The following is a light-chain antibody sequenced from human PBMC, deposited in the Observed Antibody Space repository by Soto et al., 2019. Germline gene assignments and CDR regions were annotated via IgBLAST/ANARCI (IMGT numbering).Light chain of an antibody. CDR3: QQYNNWPPWT. J-gene: IGKJ1*01. CDR1: QGVRSN. V-gene: IGKV3-15*01. Sequence: ILMTQSPATLSVSPGERATLSCWASQGVRSNLAWYQQKPGQAPRLLIYDASSRATGIPARFSGSGSGTDFTLTISSLQSEDFAVYYCQQYNNWPPWTFGQGTKVEIK. CDR2: DAS.